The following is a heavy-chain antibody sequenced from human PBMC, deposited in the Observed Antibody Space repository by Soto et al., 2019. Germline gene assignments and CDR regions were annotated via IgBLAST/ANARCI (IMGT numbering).Heavy chain of an antibody. J-gene: IGHJ4*02. Sequence: QVKLQQWGAGLLKPSETLSLTGAVYGGYFSGYYWRWTRQPPGKGLEWIAEINHTGSTNYNPSLKGRVTLSVDTSKDQFSLILCSVTAAESAVYYGARREYMSSAAEEYWGQGTLVTVSS. CDR2: INHTGST. V-gene: IGHV4-34*01. CDR1: GGYFSGYY. D-gene: IGHD6-6*01. CDR3: ARREYMSSAAEEY.